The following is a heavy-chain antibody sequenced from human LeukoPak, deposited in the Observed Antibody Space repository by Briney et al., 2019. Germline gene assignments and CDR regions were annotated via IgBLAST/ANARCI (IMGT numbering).Heavy chain of an antibody. CDR2: IYYSGST. CDR1: GFTFSNYA. Sequence: AGGSLRLSCAVSGFTFSNYAMTWVRQAPGKGLEWIGYIYYSGSTNYNPSLKSRVTISVDTSKNQFSLKLSSVTAADTAVYYCARGNGELDYWGQGTLVTVSS. J-gene: IGHJ4*02. V-gene: IGHV4-59*01. CDR3: ARGNGELDY. D-gene: IGHD1-26*01.